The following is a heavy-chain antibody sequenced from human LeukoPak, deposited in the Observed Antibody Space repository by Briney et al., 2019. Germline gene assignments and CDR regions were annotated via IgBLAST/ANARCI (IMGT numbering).Heavy chain of an antibody. CDR2: IYYSGST. Sequence: PSETLSLTCTVSGDSISSRSYYWSWIRQPPGKGLEWIGYIYYSGSTNYNPSLKSRVTISVDTSKNQFSLKLSSVTAADTAVYYCARGVAIDYWGQGTLVTVSS. V-gene: IGHV4-61*01. D-gene: IGHD2-15*01. CDR1: GDSISSRSYY. J-gene: IGHJ4*02. CDR3: ARGVAIDY.